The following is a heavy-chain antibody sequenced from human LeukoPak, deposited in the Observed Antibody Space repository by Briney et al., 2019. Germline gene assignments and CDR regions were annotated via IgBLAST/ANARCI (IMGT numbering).Heavy chain of an antibody. Sequence: GRSLRLSCAASGFTFNTYAIYWVRQAPGKGLEWVSGICCSGGCTYYADSVKGRFTISRDNSKNTVYLQMNSLTADDTAVYYCAKTTVGYSSGRYPGWPADCWGQGTLVTVSS. CDR3: AKTTVGYSSGRYPGWPADC. CDR1: GFTFNTYA. D-gene: IGHD6-19*01. CDR2: ICCSGGCT. J-gene: IGHJ4*02. V-gene: IGHV3-23*01.